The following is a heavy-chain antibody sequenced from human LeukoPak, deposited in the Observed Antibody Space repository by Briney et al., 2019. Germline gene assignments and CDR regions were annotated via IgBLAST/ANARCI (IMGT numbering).Heavy chain of an antibody. J-gene: IGHJ4*02. CDR3: ARDRVVGALDY. CDR2: IIPIFDTA. Sequence: GASVKVSCKASGGTFSSYAISWVRQAPGQGLEWMGGIIPIFDTANYAQKFQGRVTITADESTSTAYMELRSLRSDDTAVYYCARDRVVGALDYWGQGTLVTVSS. CDR1: GGTFSSYA. D-gene: IGHD1-26*01. V-gene: IGHV1-69*13.